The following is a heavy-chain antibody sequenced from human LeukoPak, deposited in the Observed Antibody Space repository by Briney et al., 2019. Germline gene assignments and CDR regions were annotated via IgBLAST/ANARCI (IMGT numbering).Heavy chain of an antibody. CDR1: GGSISSSSYY. CDR2: IYYSGST. V-gene: IGHV4-39*01. Sequence: PSETLSLTCTVSGGSISSSSYYWGWIRQPPGKGLEWIGSIYYSGSTYYNPSLKSRVTISVGTSKNQFSLKLSSVTAADTAVYYCARQTDTAMGWFDPWGQGTLVTVSS. J-gene: IGHJ5*02. D-gene: IGHD5-18*01. CDR3: ARQTDTAMGWFDP.